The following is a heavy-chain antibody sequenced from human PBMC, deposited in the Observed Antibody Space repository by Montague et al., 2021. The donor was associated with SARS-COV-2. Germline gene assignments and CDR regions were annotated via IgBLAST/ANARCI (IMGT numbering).Heavy chain of an antibody. CDR3: AREGGWLSRGSYYFDY. J-gene: IGHJ4*02. D-gene: IGHD3-22*01. CDR1: GGSISSSSYY. Sequence: SESLSLTCTVSGGSISSSSYYWGWIRQPPGKELEWIGSIYYSGSTYYNPSLKSPVTISVDTSKNQFSLKLSSVTAADTAVYYCAREGGWLSRGSYYFDYWGQGTLVTVSS. CDR2: IYYSGST. V-gene: IGHV4-39*07.